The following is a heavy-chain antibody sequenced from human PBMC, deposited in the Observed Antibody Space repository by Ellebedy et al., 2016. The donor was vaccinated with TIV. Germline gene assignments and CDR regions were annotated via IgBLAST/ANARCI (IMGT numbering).Heavy chain of an antibody. J-gene: IGHJ4*02. CDR2: IYYSGST. D-gene: IGHD3-22*01. Sequence: MPSATLSLTCTVTGGAISSYYWSWIRQPPGKGLEWIGYIYYSGSTNYNPSLKSRVTISLDTSKNQFSLKLSSVTAADTAVYYCASCPKGYYYDSSGYYFTQWGQGTLVTVSS. CDR3: ASCPKGYYYDSSGYYFTQ. V-gene: IGHV4-59*01. CDR1: GGAISSYY.